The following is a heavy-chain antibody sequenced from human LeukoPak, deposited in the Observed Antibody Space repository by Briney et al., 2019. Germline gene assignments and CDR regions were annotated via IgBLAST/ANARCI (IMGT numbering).Heavy chain of an antibody. V-gene: IGHV4-61*02. Sequence: SETLSLTCTVSGGSISSGSYYWSWIRQPAGKGLEWIGRIYTSGSTNYNPSLKSRVTISVDTSKNQFSLKLSSVTAADTAVYYCARLSDFWIGYSYAPDYWGQGTLVTVSS. CDR3: ARLSDFWIGYSYAPDY. D-gene: IGHD3-3*01. CDR1: GGSISSGSYY. J-gene: IGHJ4*02. CDR2: IYTSGST.